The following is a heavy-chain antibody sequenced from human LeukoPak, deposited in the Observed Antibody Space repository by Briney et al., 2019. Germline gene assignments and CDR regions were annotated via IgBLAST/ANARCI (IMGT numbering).Heavy chain of an antibody. CDR1: GGSISSYY. V-gene: IGHV4-59*01. Sequence: PSETLSLNCTVSGGSISSYYWSWIRQPPGKGLEWIGYIYYSGSTNYNPSLKSRVTISVDTSKNQFSLKLSSVTAADTAVYYCARELIYDYGDYFDYRGQGTLVTVSS. CDR2: IYYSGST. CDR3: ARELIYDYGDYFDY. D-gene: IGHD4-17*01. J-gene: IGHJ4*02.